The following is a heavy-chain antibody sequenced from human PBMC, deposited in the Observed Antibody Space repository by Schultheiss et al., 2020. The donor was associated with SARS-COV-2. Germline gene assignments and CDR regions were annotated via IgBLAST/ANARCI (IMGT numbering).Heavy chain of an antibody. Sequence: SETLSLTCAVYGGSFSGYYWSWIRQPPGKGLEWIGEINHSGSTNYNPSLKSRVTISVDTSKNQFSLKLSSVTAADTAVYYCARGRSWFDPWGQGTLVTVSS. V-gene: IGHV4-34*01. J-gene: IGHJ5*02. CDR1: GGSFSGYY. CDR3: ARGRSWFDP. CDR2: INHSGST.